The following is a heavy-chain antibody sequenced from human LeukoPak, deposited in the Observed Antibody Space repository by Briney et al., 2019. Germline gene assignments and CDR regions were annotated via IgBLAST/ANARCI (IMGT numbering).Heavy chain of an antibody. CDR1: GGSINSYY. D-gene: IGHD2-15*01. CDR2: IYASGST. Sequence: SETLSLTCTVSGGSINSYYWSWIRQPAGKGLEWIGRIYASGSTNYSPSLKSRVTISIDQSKNRFSLKLSSVTAADTAVYYCASEDYCLDYWGQGRLVTVSS. J-gene: IGHJ4*02. CDR3: ASEDYCLDY. V-gene: IGHV4-4*07.